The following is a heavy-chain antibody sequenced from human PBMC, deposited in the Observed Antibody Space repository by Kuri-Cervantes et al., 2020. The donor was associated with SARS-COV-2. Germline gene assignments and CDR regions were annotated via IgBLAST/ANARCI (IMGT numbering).Heavy chain of an antibody. Sequence: GSLRLSCTVSRGSISSSSYYWGWIRQPPGKGLEWIGSIYYTGNTYYNPSLNSRVTMSVDTSKNQFSLKVSSVTAADTAVYYCARQYVLRHLKWSREMRSTYYMDVWGKGTTVTVSS. CDR1: RGSISSSSYY. CDR3: ARQYVLRHLKWSREMRSTYYMDV. D-gene: IGHD3-3*01. CDR2: IYYTGNT. V-gene: IGHV4-39*01. J-gene: IGHJ6*03.